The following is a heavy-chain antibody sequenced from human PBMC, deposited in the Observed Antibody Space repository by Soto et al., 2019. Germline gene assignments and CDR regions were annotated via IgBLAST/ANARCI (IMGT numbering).Heavy chain of an antibody. J-gene: IGHJ4*02. Sequence: GESLKISCEASGYMFPIYHISWVRQMPGKGLEWVGKIDPSDSRTMYRPSSRARTTISVDKSINTAYLEWGRLKASDTAMYYCARPDSNGDFDFWGQGTQVTVSS. D-gene: IGHD2-8*01. V-gene: IGHV5-10-1*01. CDR2: IDPSDSRT. CDR3: ARPDSNGDFDF. CDR1: GYMFPIYH.